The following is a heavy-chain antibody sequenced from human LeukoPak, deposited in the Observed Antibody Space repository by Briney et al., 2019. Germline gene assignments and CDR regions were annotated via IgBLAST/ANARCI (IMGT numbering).Heavy chain of an antibody. CDR1: GYTFTGYY. Sequence: ASVKVSCKASGYTFTGYYMHWVRQAPGQGLEWMGWINPNSGGTNYAQKLQGRVTMTTDTSTSTAYMELRSLRSDDTAVYYCARAEMATTPFDYWGQGTLVTVSS. J-gene: IGHJ4*02. CDR3: ARAEMATTPFDY. D-gene: IGHD5-24*01. V-gene: IGHV1-2*02. CDR2: INPNSGGT.